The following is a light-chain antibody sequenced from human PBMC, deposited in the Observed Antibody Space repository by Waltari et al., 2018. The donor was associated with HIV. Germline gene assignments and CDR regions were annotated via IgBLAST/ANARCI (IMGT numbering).Light chain of an antibody. CDR3: HQRSNWPPWT. CDR2: DAS. J-gene: IGKJ1*01. CDR1: QRVSSF. V-gene: IGKV3-11*01. Sequence: EIVLTQSPATLSLSPGERATLSCRASQRVSSFLAWYQQKPGQAPMLLIYDASNRATGIPARFSGSVSGTDFTLTISSLEPEDFAVYYCHQRSNWPPWTFGQGTKVEIK.